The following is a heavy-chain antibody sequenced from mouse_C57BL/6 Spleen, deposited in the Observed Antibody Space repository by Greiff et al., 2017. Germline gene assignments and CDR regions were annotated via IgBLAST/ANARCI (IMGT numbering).Heavy chain of an antibody. CDR2: IYPGDGDT. D-gene: IGHD1-1*01. Sequence: VHLVESGAELVKPGASVKISCKASGYAFSSYWMNWVKQRPGKGLEWIGQIYPGDGDTNYNGKFKGKATLTADKSSSTAYMQLSSLPSEDSAVYFCARSYYGSYFDYWGQGTTLTVSS. CDR1: GYAFSSYW. J-gene: IGHJ2*01. V-gene: IGHV1-80*01. CDR3: ARSYYGSYFDY.